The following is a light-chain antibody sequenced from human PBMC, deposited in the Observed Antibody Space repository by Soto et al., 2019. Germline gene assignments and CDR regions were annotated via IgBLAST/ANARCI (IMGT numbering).Light chain of an antibody. CDR2: GAS. V-gene: IGKV3-20*01. J-gene: IGKJ1*01. CDR1: QSIAPNY. Sequence: EIGFTQSACTLSLSPGEKAILSCRASQSIAPNYLAWYQQKPGQAPRLLIYGASSRATGIPDRFSGSGSGTDFTLTISRLEPEDFAVYFCQQHDDSFTWTFGQGTKVDI. CDR3: QQHDDSFTWT.